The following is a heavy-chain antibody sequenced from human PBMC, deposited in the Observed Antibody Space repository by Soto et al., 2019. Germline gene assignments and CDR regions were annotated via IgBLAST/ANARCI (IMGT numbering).Heavy chain of an antibody. J-gene: IGHJ4*02. D-gene: IGHD3-16*01. CDR3: ARGLLGLGSPYYFDY. Sequence: QVQLVQSGAEVKKPGASVKVSCKASGYIFTRYYMHWVRQAPGQGLEWMGIINPSGGSTSYTQKFQGRVTMTRDTSTSTVYMDLSSLRSEDTAVYYCARGLLGLGSPYYFDYWGQGTLVTVAA. CDR1: GYIFTRYY. CDR2: INPSGGST. V-gene: IGHV1-46*01.